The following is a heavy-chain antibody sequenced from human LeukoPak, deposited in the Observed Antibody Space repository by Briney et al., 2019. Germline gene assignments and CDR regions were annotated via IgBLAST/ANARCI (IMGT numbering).Heavy chain of an antibody. J-gene: IGHJ4*02. CDR3: ANQALLTVTIET. D-gene: IGHD3-9*01. CDR1: GFTFNTCA. CDR2: IYRSSRST. Sequence: GGSLRLSCAASGFTFNTCAMTWVRQAPGKGLEWVSTIYRSSRSTYYAASVKGRFTISRDNSKNTLYLQMHNLRAEDTALYYGANQALLTVTIETWGQGTLVTVSS. V-gene: IGHV3-23*05.